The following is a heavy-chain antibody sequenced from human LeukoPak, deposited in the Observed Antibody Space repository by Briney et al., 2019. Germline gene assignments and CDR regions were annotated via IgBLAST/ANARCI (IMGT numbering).Heavy chain of an antibody. CDR3: ARGEYSGSYGY. CDR1: GYTFTSYS. V-gene: IGHV1-3*01. D-gene: IGHD1-26*01. CDR2: INAGNDNT. J-gene: IGHJ4*02. Sequence: ASVKVSCKASGYTFTSYSLHWVRQAPGQRLEWMGWINAGNDNTKYSQRFQGRVTISRDTSASTAYMELSSLRSEDPAVYYCARGEYSGSYGYWGQGTLVTVSS.